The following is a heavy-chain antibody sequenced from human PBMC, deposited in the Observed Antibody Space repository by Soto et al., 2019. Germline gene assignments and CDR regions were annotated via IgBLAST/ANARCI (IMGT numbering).Heavy chain of an antibody. V-gene: IGHV4-59*01. CDR3: ARAGVTGYCTSVVCEVASEVDDSSGRTTLFDY. Sequence: SETLSLTCTVSGGSISSYYWSWIRQPPGKGLEWIGYIYYSGSTNYNPSLKSRVTISVDTSKIQFSLKLSSVTAADTAVYYCARAGVTGYCTSVVCEVASEVDDSSGRTTLFDYWGQGTLVTVSS. D-gene: IGHD2-8*01. CDR1: GGSISSYY. J-gene: IGHJ4*02. CDR2: IYYSGST.